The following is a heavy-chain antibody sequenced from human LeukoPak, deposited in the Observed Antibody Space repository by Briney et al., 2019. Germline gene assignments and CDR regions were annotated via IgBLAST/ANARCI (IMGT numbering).Heavy chain of an antibody. D-gene: IGHD3-3*01. CDR2: ISSSSSYI. CDR3: ARDGVSYYDFWGGYIDY. CDR1: GFTFSSYS. J-gene: IGHJ4*02. Sequence: PGGSLRLSCEASGFTFSSYSMNWVRQAPGKGLEWVSSISSSSSYIYYADSVKGRFTISRDNAKNSLYLQMNSLRAEDTAVYYCARDGVSYYDFWGGYIDYWGQGTLVTVSS. V-gene: IGHV3-21*01.